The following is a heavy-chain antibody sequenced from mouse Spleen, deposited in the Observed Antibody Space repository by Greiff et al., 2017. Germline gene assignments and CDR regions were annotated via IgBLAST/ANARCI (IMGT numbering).Heavy chain of an antibody. CDR1: GFTFSSYG. V-gene: IGHV5-6-3*01. Sequence: EVKLMESGGGLVQPGGSLKLSCAASGFTFSSYGMSWVRQTPDKRLELVATINSNGGSTYYPDSVKGRFTISRDNAKNTLYLQMSSLKSEDTAMYYCARGGLYGNYIFDYWGQGTTLTVSS. J-gene: IGHJ2*01. CDR3: ARGGLYGNYIFDY. D-gene: IGHD2-1*01. CDR2: INSNGGST.